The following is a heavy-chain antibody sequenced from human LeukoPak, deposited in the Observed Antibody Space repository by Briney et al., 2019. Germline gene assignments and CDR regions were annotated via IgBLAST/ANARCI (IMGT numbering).Heavy chain of an antibody. V-gene: IGHV3-53*01. CDR2: IYSGGST. D-gene: IGHD2-15*01. J-gene: IGHJ6*02. CDR1: GFTVSSNY. Sequence: GGSLRLSCAASGFTVSSNYMSWVRRAPGKGLEWVSVIYSGGSTYYADSVKGRFTISRDNSKNTLYLQMNSPRAEDTAVYYCASRYCSGGSCYLVHYYYGMDVWGQGTTVTVSS. CDR3: ASRYCSGGSCYLVHYYYGMDV.